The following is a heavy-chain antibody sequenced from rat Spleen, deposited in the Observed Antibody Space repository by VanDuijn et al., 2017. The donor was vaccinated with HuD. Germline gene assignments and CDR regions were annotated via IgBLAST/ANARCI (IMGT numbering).Heavy chain of an antibody. CDR2: IGTGDSNT. Sequence: EVQLVESGGGLVQPGRSLKLSCSASGFTFSDYTMAWVRQAPTKGLEWVASIGTGDSNTYYRDSVKGRFTISRDNAKSTLYLQMDSLRSEDTATYYCTTVQYYVMDAWGQGASVTVSS. V-gene: IGHV5-27*01. CDR3: TTVQYYVMDA. CDR1: GFTFSDYT. J-gene: IGHJ4*01.